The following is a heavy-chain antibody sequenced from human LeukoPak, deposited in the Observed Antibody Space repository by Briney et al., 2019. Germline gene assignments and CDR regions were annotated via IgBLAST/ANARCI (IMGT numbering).Heavy chain of an antibody. D-gene: IGHD6-13*01. J-gene: IGHJ5*02. Sequence: SETLSLTCTVSGGSISRYYWSWIRQPPGKGLEWIGYIYYSGSTNYNPSLKSRVTISVDTSKNQFSLKLSSVTAADTAVYYCARGPIAAAGYNWFDPWGQGTLVTVSS. CDR2: IYYSGST. V-gene: IGHV4-59*01. CDR3: ARGPIAAAGYNWFDP. CDR1: GGSISRYY.